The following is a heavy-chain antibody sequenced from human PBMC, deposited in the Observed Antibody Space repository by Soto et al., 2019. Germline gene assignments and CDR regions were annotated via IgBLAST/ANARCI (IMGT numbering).Heavy chain of an antibody. CDR2: INAGNGNT. J-gene: IGHJ5*02. CDR3: ASMASGYYYGFNWFDP. CDR1: GYTFTTYD. D-gene: IGHD3-10*01. Sequence: GASVKVSCKASGYTFTTYDINWVRQAPGQRLEWMGWINAGNGNTKYSQKFQGRVTITRDTSASTAYMELSSLRSEDTAVYYCASMASGYYYGFNWFDPWGQGTLVTVSS. V-gene: IGHV1-3*01.